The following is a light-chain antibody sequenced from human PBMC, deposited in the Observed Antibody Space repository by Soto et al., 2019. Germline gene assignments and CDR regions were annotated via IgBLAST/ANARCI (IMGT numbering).Light chain of an antibody. V-gene: IGKV3-11*01. J-gene: IGKJ2*01. CDR1: QSVSSY. Sequence: EIVLTQSPATLSLSQGEGVTLPSRASQSVSSYLPWYQQKPGQAPRLLIYDAFNRATGIPDRFSGSGSGTDFTLTISSLEPEDFAVYYCQQRSNWPPEFTFGQGTKLEI. CDR3: QQRSNWPPEFT. CDR2: DAF.